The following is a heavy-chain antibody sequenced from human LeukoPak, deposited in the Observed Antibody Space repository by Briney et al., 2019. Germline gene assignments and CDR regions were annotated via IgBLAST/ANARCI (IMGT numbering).Heavy chain of an antibody. CDR3: ARDRPRTVTTGGVVGARYFDL. CDR2: IYYSGST. Sequence: PSETLSLTCTVSGGSISSYYWSWIRQLPGKGLEWIGYIYYSGSTNYNPSLKSRVTISVDTSKNQFSLKLSSVTAADTAVYYCARDRPRTVTTGGVVGARYFDLWGRGTLVTVSS. V-gene: IGHV4-59*01. D-gene: IGHD4-17*01. CDR1: GGSISSYY. J-gene: IGHJ2*01.